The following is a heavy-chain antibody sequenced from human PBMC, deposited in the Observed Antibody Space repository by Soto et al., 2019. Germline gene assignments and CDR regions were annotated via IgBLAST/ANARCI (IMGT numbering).Heavy chain of an antibody. CDR2: INTAGSTK. CDR1: GFTFRTFE. Sequence: PGGSLRLSGAASGFTFRTFEMHGVRQAPGKGLEWVSYINTAGSTKYYAESVKGRFTIPRDNARNSLLLKMNSLRAQDQAVYYCARAECSTPNCLTSYYSYGLDVWGQGTTVTVYS. CDR3: ARAECSTPNCLTSYYSYGLDV. V-gene: IGHV3-48*03. J-gene: IGHJ6*02. D-gene: IGHD2-2*01.